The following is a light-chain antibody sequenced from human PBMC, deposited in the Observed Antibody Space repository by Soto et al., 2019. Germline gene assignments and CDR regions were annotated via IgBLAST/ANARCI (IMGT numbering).Light chain of an antibody. CDR2: AAS. J-gene: IGKJ1*01. V-gene: IGKV1-6*01. CDR3: LQDYNYPQWT. CDR1: QSISIW. Sequence: IKMNQSPSTLSAYVGDRVTITCRASQSISIWLAWYQQKSGKAPKVLIYAASSLQSGVPSRFSGSGSGTDFTLTISSLQPEDFASYYCLQDYNYPQWTFGQVTNVDIK.